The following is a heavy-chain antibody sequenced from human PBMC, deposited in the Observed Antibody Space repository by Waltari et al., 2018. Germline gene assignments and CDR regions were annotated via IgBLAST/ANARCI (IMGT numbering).Heavy chain of an antibody. Sequence: QVQLVQSGAEVKKPGSSVTFSCKASGGTFSGYAISWVRQAPGQGLEWMGGIIPIFGTANYAQKFQGRVTLTANESTSTAYMELSSLRSEDTAVYYCARGSGTNYYYYYMDVWGKGTTVTISS. V-gene: IGHV1-69*12. D-gene: IGHD1-7*01. J-gene: IGHJ6*03. CDR2: IIPIFGTA. CDR1: GGTFSGYA. CDR3: ARGSGTNYYYYYMDV.